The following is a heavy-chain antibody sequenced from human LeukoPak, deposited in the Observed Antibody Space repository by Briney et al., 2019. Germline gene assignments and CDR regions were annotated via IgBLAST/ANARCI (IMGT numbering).Heavy chain of an antibody. J-gene: IGHJ4*02. D-gene: IGHD2-8*02. V-gene: IGHV3-23*01. CDR1: GFTFSSYA. CDR3: VVIVLG. Sequence: GGSLRLSCAASGFTFSSYAMSWVRQAPGKGLEWVSAISGSGGSTFYADSVRGRFTISRDNAKNMLYLQMNSLRAEDTAIYYCVVIVLGWGQGTLVTVSS. CDR2: ISGSGGST.